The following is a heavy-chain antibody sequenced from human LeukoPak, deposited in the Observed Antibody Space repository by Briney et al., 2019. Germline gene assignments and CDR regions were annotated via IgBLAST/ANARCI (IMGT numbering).Heavy chain of an antibody. D-gene: IGHD2-21*02. V-gene: IGHV1-69*04. CDR2: IIPILGIA. J-gene: IGHJ3*02. CDR1: GGTFSSYA. Sequence: PVKVSCKASGGTFSSYAISWVRQAPGQGLEWMGRIIPILGIANYAQKFQGRVTITADKSTSTAYMELSSLRSEDTAVYYCARPLAYCGGDCYADDAFDIWGQGTMVTVSS. CDR3: ARPLAYCGGDCYADDAFDI.